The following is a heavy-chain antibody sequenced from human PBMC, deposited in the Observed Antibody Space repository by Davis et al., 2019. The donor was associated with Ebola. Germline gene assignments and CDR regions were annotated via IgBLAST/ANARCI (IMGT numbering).Heavy chain of an antibody. J-gene: IGHJ3*02. CDR2: IKQDGSEK. Sequence: GGSLRLSCAASGFTFSSYWMTWVRQAPGKGLEWVANIKQDGSEKYYVDSVKGRFTISRDNAKNSLYLQMNSLRAEDTAVYYCAKAQECSSTTCYAFDIWGQGTMVTVSS. V-gene: IGHV3-7*03. D-gene: IGHD2-2*01. CDR1: GFTFSSYW. CDR3: AKAQECSSTTCYAFDI.